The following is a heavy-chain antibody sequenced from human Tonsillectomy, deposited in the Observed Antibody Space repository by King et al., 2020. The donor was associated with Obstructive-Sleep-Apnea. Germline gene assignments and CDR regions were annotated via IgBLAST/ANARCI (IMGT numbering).Heavy chain of an antibody. CDR1: GFSFSSYA. V-gene: IGHV3-30-3*01. J-gene: IGHJ3*01. CDR3: ARASGNNWDDAFDV. Sequence: QVQLVESGGGVVQPGRSLRLSCAASGFSFSSYAMHWVRQAPGEGLEWVAIISYDPSNKYYADSVKGRFTISRDNSKSTLYLQMNSLRAEDTAVYYCARASGNNWDDAFDVWGHGTMVTVSS. CDR2: ISYDPSNK. D-gene: IGHD1-1*01.